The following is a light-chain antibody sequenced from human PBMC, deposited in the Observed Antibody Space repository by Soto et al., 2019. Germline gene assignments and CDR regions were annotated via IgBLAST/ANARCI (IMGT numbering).Light chain of an antibody. Sequence: LSASVGDRVTITCRASQSISHWLAWYQQKPGKAPNLLIYRASTLDSGVPSRFSGSGSGTEFTLTISCLQPDDFATYYCQQYNSWPLTFGGGTKVEIK. CDR1: QSISHW. CDR3: QQYNSWPLT. V-gene: IGKV1-5*03. CDR2: RAS. J-gene: IGKJ4*01.